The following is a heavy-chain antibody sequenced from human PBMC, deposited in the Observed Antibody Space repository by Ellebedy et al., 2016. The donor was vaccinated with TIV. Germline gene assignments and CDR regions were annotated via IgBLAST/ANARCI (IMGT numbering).Heavy chain of an antibody. CDR1: GFTFNSYW. Sequence: GGSLRLSCAASGFTFNSYWMTWVRQAPGKGLEWVANINQDGSDKYYVDSPRGRFTISRDNGKNSLYLQMNSLRGEDTAVYYCATDGSYGDYRSPTHAFVMWGQGTLVTVSS. CDR2: INQDGSDK. D-gene: IGHD3-16*01. V-gene: IGHV3-7*01. J-gene: IGHJ3*02. CDR3: ATDGSYGDYRSPTHAFVM.